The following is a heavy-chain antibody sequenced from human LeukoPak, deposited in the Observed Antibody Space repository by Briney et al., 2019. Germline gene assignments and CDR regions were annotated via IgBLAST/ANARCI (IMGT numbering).Heavy chain of an antibody. D-gene: IGHD4-17*01. V-gene: IGHV4-31*03. CDR3: ARSLPGDGDYPYYFDY. Sequence: PSETLSLTCTVSGGSISSGGYYWSWIRQHPGKGLEWVGYIYYSGSTYYNPSLKSRVTISVDTSKNQFSLKLSSVTAADTAVYYCARSLPGDGDYPYYFDYWGQGTLVTVSS. CDR2: IYYSGST. J-gene: IGHJ4*02. CDR1: GGSISSGGYY.